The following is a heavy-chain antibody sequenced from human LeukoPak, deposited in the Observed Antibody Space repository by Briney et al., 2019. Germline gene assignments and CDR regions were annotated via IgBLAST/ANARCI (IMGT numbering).Heavy chain of an antibody. J-gene: IGHJ6*03. Sequence: ASVKVSCKASGYTFTSYDINWVRQATGQGLEWMGWMNPNSGNTGYAQKFLGRVTITRNTSISTAYMELSSLRSEDTAVYYCASLATTGYYYASGSKYMDVWGRGTTVTISS. CDR3: ASLATTGYYYASGSKYMDV. CDR2: MNPNSGNT. D-gene: IGHD3-10*01. CDR1: GYTFTSYD. V-gene: IGHV1-8*03.